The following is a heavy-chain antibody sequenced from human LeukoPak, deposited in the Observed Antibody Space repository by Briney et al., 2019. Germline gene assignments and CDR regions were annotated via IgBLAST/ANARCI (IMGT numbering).Heavy chain of an antibody. Sequence: PGGSLRLSCAASGFTFSSYAMHWVRQAPGKGLEYVSAISSNGGSTYYANSVKGRFTISRDNSKNTLYLQMGSLRAEDMAAYYCARAKGSIAARLGWFDPWGQGTLVTVSS. CDR3: ARAKGSIAARLGWFDP. CDR2: ISSNGGST. J-gene: IGHJ5*02. CDR1: GFTFSSYA. V-gene: IGHV3-64*01. D-gene: IGHD6-6*01.